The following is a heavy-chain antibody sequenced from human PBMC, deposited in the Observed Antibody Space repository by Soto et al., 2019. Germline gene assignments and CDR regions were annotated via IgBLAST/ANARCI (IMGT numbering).Heavy chain of an antibody. J-gene: IGHJ6*02. D-gene: IGHD5-12*01. CDR3: ARDRLRGVYYYGMDV. V-gene: IGHV4-61*01. Sequence: QVQLQESGPGLVEPSETLSLTCTVSGGSVSSGSYYWSWIRQPPGKGLEWIGYIYYSGSTNYNPSLKSRVTISVDTSKNQFSLKLSSVTAADTAVYYCARDRLRGVYYYGMDVWGQGTTVTVSS. CDR2: IYYSGST. CDR1: GGSVSSGSYY.